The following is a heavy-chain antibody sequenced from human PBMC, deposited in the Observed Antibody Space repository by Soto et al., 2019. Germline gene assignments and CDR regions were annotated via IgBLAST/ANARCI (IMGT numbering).Heavy chain of an antibody. CDR3: ARGGHSSSWYWFDP. CDR2: INPNSGGT. V-gene: IGHV1-2*04. CDR1: GYTFTGYY. J-gene: IGHJ5*02. Sequence: ASLKVSCKASGYTFTGYYMHWVRQAPGQGLEWMGWINPNSGGTNYAQKFQGWVTMTRDTSISTAYMELSRLRSDDTAVYYCARGGHSSSWYWFDPWGQGTLVTVSS. D-gene: IGHD6-13*01.